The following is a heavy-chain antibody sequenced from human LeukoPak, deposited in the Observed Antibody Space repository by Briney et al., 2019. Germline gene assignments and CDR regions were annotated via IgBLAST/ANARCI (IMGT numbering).Heavy chain of an antibody. Sequence: MASETLSLTCAVSGDSISLYYWSWIRQPPGKGLEWIGYIYYSGSTNYNPSLKSRVTISVDTSKNQFSLKLNSVTAADTAVYYCARHLATGKPTFDYWGQGTLVTVSS. CDR2: IYYSGST. CDR1: GDSISLYY. V-gene: IGHV4-59*08. CDR3: ARHLATGKPTFDY. J-gene: IGHJ4*02.